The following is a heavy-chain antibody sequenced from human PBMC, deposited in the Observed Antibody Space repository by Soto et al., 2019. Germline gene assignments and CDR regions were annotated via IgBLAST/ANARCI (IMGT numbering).Heavy chain of an antibody. CDR1: GGSFSGYY. Sequence: ETLSLTCAVYGGSFSGYYWSWIRQPPGKGLEWIGEINHSGSTNYNPSLKSRVTISVDTSKSRFSLKLSCVTAADTAVYYCAGGGGRIFDYWGQGTLVTVSS. CDR3: AGGGGRIFDY. J-gene: IGHJ4*02. V-gene: IGHV4-34*01. CDR2: INHSGST. D-gene: IGHD3-16*01.